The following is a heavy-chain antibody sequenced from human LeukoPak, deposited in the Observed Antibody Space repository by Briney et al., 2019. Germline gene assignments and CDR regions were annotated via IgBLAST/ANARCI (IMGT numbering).Heavy chain of an antibody. CDR2: IKGDGSEK. Sequence: GGSLRLSCAGSGFTFSSYHIQWIRQAPGKGLEWVGNIKGDGSEKYYVDSVKGRFTIFRDNAKNSLYLQMNSLRAEDTAVYYCARDFRFLEDYWGQGTLVTVSS. CDR3: ARDFRFLEDY. J-gene: IGHJ4*02. D-gene: IGHD3-3*01. V-gene: IGHV3-7*01. CDR1: GFTFSSYH.